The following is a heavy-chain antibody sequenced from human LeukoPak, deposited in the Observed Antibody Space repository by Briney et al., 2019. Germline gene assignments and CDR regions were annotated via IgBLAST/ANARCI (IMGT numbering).Heavy chain of an antibody. CDR2: ISAYNGNT. J-gene: IGHJ5*02. D-gene: IGHD3-10*01. CDR1: GYTFTSYG. Sequence: GASVKVSCKASGYTFTSYGISWVRQAPGQGLEWMGWISAYNGNTNYAQKLQGRVTMTTDTSTSTAYMELRSLRSDDTAVYYCARADVLLWFGESMGSWFDPWGQGTLVTVSS. CDR3: ARADVLLWFGESMGSWFDP. V-gene: IGHV1-18*01.